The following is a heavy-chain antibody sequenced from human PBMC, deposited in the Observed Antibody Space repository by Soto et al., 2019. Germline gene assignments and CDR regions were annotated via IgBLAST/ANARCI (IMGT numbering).Heavy chain of an antibody. CDR1: GVTFSIYW. V-gene: IGHV3-7*03. CDR3: ARGGRRSGSYADAFDI. D-gene: IGHD1-26*01. Sequence: EVQLVESGGGLVQPGGSLRLSCAASGVTFSIYWMSWVRQAPGKGLEWGANIKQDGSEKYYVDSVKGRFTITRDNAKNSLYLQMTSLRAEDTAVYYCARGGRRSGSYADAFDIWGQGTIVTVSS. J-gene: IGHJ3*02. CDR2: IKQDGSEK.